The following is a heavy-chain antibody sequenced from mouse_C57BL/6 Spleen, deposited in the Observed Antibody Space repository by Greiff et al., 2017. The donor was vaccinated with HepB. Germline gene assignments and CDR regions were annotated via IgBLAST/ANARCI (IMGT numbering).Heavy chain of an antibody. D-gene: IGHD2-2*01. Sequence: EVQLQQSGPGLVKPSQSLSLTCSVTGYSITSGYYWNWIRQFPGNKLEWMGYISYDGSNNYNPSLKNRISITRYTSKNQFFLKLNSVTTEDTATYFCARGWLRQNFDYWGQGTTLTVSS. J-gene: IGHJ2*01. V-gene: IGHV3-6*01. CDR3: ARGWLRQNFDY. CDR2: ISYDGSN. CDR1: GYSITSGYY.